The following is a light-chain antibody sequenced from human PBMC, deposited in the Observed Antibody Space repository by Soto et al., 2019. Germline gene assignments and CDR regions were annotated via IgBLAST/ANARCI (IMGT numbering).Light chain of an antibody. CDR2: KAS. CDR3: QQYSTSYRT. V-gene: IGKV1-5*03. J-gene: IGKJ1*01. CDR1: QSISSW. Sequence: DMQMTQSPSTLSASVGDRVTITCRASQSISSWLAWYQQKPGKAPKLLIYKASSLESRVPSRFNGSGSGTDVPLTISTLQPDDFATYYCQQYSTSYRTFGQGTRVEMK.